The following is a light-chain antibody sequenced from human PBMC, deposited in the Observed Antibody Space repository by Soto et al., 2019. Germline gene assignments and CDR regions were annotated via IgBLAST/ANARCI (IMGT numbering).Light chain of an antibody. CDR2: DAS. J-gene: IGKJ1*01. CDR1: QSISTW. CDR3: LHYNGCSGT. V-gene: IGKV1-5*01. Sequence: DIQMTQSPSTLSASVGDTVTITCRASQSISTWLAWYQHKPGEAPRLLIFDASNLERGVSSRFSGSGSGTEFTLTISSLQPDDFATYYCLHYNGCSGTFGQGTKVDIK.